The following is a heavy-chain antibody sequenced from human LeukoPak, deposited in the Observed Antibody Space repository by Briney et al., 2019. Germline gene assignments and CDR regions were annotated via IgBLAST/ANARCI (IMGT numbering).Heavy chain of an antibody. Sequence: GGSLRLSCAASGFIFSNSAMNWVRLAPGKGLEWVSAISGSGDNTLYADSVKGRFTISRDNSKNMLYLQMNSLRAEDTAIYYCAKADCSGIACDVKDYWGQGTLVTVSS. CDR2: ISGSGDNT. CDR3: AKADCSGIACDVKDY. CDR1: GFIFSNSA. D-gene: IGHD2-15*01. J-gene: IGHJ4*02. V-gene: IGHV3-23*01.